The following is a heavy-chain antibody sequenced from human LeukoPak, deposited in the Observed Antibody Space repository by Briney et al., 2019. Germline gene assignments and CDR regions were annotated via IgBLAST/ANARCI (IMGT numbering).Heavy chain of an antibody. D-gene: IGHD4-11*01. CDR3: ARESDAVRANYFDY. Sequence: SETLSLTCTVSGGSISSSSYYWGWIRQPPGKGLEWIGSIYYSGSTYYNPSLKSRVTISVDTSKNQFSLKLSSVTAADTAVYYCARESDAVRANYFDYWGQGTLVTVSS. J-gene: IGHJ4*02. CDR2: IYYSGST. CDR1: GGSISSSSYY. V-gene: IGHV4-39*02.